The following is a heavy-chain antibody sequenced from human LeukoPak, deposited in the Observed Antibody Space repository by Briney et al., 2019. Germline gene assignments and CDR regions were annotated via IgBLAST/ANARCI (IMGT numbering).Heavy chain of an antibody. CDR3: ARVPYYYDSPYYFDY. V-gene: IGHV3-21*01. J-gene: IGHJ4*02. Sequence: GGSLRLSCAASGFTFSSYGMNWVRQAPGKGLEWVSSISSSSSYIYYADSVKGRFTISRDNAKNSLYLQMNSLRAEDTAVYYCARVPYYYDSPYYFDYWGQGTLVTGSS. D-gene: IGHD3-22*01. CDR2: ISSSSSYI. CDR1: GFTFSSYG.